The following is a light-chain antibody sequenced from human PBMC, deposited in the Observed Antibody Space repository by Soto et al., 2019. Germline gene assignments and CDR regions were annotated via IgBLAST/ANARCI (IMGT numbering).Light chain of an antibody. V-gene: IGKV3-20*01. CDR2: GAS. Sequence: EIVLTQSPGTLSLSPGDRATLSCRASQSVRSNFLAWYQQKPGQAPRLLLYGASSRAIGIPDRFSVSGSGTDFTLTISRLDAEDFAVYYCQHYDTSPPLTFGGGTKVEIK. J-gene: IGKJ4*01. CDR1: QSVRSNF. CDR3: QHYDTSPPLT.